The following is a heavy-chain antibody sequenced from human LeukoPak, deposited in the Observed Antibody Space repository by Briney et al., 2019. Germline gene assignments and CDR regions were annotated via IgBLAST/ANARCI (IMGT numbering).Heavy chain of an antibody. Sequence: SETLSLTCGVYGGSFSGYYWNWVRQPPGKGLEWIGGINYSRRTNYNPSLKSRVTISVDTSKNQFSLKLSCVTAADTAAYYCARQYYSNFYMDVWGKGTTVTVSS. CDR1: GGSFSGYY. D-gene: IGHD4-11*01. CDR3: ARQYYSNFYMDV. J-gene: IGHJ6*03. V-gene: IGHV4-34*01. CDR2: INYSRRT.